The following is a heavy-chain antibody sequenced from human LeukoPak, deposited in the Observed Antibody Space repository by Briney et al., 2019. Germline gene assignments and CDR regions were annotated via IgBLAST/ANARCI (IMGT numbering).Heavy chain of an antibody. CDR1: GYTFINYD. CDR3: ATEGSSPDYNYYMDV. J-gene: IGHJ6*03. V-gene: IGHV1-8*01. D-gene: IGHD6-6*01. Sequence: ASVKVSCKASGYTFINYDINWVRQATGQGLEWMGWMNPNSGNTGYAQKFQGRVTMTRNTSISTAYMELSSLRSEDTAVYYCATEGSSPDYNYYMDVWGRGTTVTVSS. CDR2: MNPNSGNT.